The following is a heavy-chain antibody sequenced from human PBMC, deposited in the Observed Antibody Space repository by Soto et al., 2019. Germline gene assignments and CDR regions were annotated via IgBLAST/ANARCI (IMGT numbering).Heavy chain of an antibody. CDR3: ARQQIPSHYTRYYFDY. CDR1: GGTFSSYA. D-gene: IGHD1-26*01. V-gene: IGHV1-69*12. Sequence: QVQLVQSGAEVKKPGSSVTVSCKASGGTFSSYAISWVRQAPGQGLEWMGGIIPIFGTANYAQKVQGRVTITAAESTRTAYMELSSLRSEDTAVYYCARQQIPSHYTRYYFDYWGQGTLVTVSS. J-gene: IGHJ4*02. CDR2: IIPIFGTA.